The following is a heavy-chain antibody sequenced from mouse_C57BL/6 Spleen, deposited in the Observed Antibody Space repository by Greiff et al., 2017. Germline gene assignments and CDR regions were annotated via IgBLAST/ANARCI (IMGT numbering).Heavy chain of an antibody. Sequence: QVQLQQSGPGLVQPSQSLSITCTVSGFSLTSYGVHWVRQSPGKGLEWLGVIWSGGSTDYNAAFISRLSISKADSKSQVFFKMNSLQADDTAIYYCARVYGSSYGGYFDVWGTGTTVTVSS. J-gene: IGHJ1*03. CDR1: GFSLTSYG. D-gene: IGHD1-1*01. V-gene: IGHV2-2*01. CDR3: ARVYGSSYGGYFDV. CDR2: IWSGGST.